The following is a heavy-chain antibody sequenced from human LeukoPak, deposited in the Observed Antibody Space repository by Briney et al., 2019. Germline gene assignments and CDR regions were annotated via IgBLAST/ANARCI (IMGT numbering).Heavy chain of an antibody. D-gene: IGHD5-24*01. V-gene: IGHV3-73*01. Sequence: GGSLRLSCAASGFTFSGSAMHWVRQASGKGLEWVGRIRSKTNSYATSYAASVKGRFALSRDDSKNTAYLQMNSLRAEDTAVYYCAKSGYNRFDYWGQGTLVTVSS. CDR3: AKSGYNRFDY. J-gene: IGHJ4*02. CDR2: IRSKTNSYAT. CDR1: GFTFSGSA.